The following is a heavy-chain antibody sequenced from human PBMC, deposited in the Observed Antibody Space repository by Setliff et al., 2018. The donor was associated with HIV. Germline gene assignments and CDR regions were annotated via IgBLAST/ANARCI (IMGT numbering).Heavy chain of an antibody. CDR2: ISSSGSTI. D-gene: IGHD2-8*01. Sequence: PGGSLRLSCAASGFTFSDYYMSWIRQAPGKGLEWISYISSSGSTIYYADSVKGRFTISRDNAKNSLYLQMNSRRAEDTAVYYCARTACPLAMGCYFDFWGRGTLVTVSS. CDR3: ARTACPLAMGCYFDF. CDR1: GFTFSDYY. V-gene: IGHV3-11*04. J-gene: IGHJ4*02.